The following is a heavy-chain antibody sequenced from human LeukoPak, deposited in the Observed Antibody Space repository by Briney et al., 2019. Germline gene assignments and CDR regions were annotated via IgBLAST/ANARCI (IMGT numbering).Heavy chain of an antibody. CDR2: IYHSGST. CDR1: GGSISSGGSS. V-gene: IGHV4-30-2*01. Sequence: SETLSLTCAVSGGSISSGGSSWSWIRQPPGKGLEWIGYIYHSGSTYYNPSLKSRLTISVDRSKNQFSLKLSPVTAADTAVYYCAREIFGVVMRYFDYWGQGTLVTVSS. D-gene: IGHD3-3*01. CDR3: AREIFGVVMRYFDY. J-gene: IGHJ4*02.